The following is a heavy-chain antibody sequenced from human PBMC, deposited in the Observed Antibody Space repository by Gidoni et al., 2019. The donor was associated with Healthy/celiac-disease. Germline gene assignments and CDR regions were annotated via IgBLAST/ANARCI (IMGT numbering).Heavy chain of an antibody. D-gene: IGHD6-19*01. CDR2: INHSGST. V-gene: IGHV4-34*01. Sequence: QVQLQQWGAGLLKPSETLSLTSAVYGGFFSGYYWSWCRQPPGKGLEWIGEINHSGSTNYNLSLKSRVTISVDTSKNQFSLKLSSVTAADTAVYYCARGVVVAGDYYYGMDVWGQGTTVTVSS. CDR3: ARGVVVAGDYYYGMDV. CDR1: GGFFSGYY. J-gene: IGHJ6*02.